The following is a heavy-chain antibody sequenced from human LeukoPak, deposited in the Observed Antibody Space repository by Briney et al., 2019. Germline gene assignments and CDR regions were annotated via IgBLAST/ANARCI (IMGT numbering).Heavy chain of an antibody. Sequence: RASVKVSCKASGYTFTSYYMHWVRQAPGQGLEWMGIINPSGGSTSYAQKFQGRVTMTRDTSTSTVYMELSSLRSEDTAVYYCARDGANKWELRVGFDYWGQGTLVTVSS. D-gene: IGHD1-26*01. CDR2: INPSGGST. CDR1: GYTFTSYY. J-gene: IGHJ4*02. CDR3: ARDGANKWELRVGFDY. V-gene: IGHV1-46*01.